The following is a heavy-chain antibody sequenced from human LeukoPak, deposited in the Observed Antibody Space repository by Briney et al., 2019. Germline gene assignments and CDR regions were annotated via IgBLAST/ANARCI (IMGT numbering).Heavy chain of an antibody. J-gene: IGHJ6*03. CDR1: GFTFSSYA. CDR2: ISSSSSTI. V-gene: IGHV3-48*01. Sequence: GGSLRLSCAASGFTFSSYAMHWVRQAPGKGLEWVSYISSSSSTIYYADSVKGRFTISRDNAKNSLYLQMNSLRAEDTAVYYCARRSSWGQYYMDVWGKGTTVTVSS. CDR3: ARRSSWGQYYMDV. D-gene: IGHD6-13*01.